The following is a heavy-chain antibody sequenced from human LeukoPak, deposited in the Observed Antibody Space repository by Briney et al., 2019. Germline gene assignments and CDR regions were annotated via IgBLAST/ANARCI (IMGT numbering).Heavy chain of an antibody. CDR1: GFTFSSYD. D-gene: IGHD1-26*01. CDR3: ARGSFRRGSYHFDY. J-gene: IGHJ4*02. V-gene: IGHV3-13*01. CDR2: IGTAGDT. Sequence: GGSLRLSCAASGFTFSSYDMHWVRQATGKGLEWVSAIGTAGDTYYPGSVKGRFTISRENAENSLYLQMNSLRAGDTAVYYCARGSFRRGSYHFDYWGQGTLVTVSS.